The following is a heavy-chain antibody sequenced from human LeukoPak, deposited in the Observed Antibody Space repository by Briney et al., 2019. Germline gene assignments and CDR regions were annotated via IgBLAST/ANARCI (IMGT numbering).Heavy chain of an antibody. V-gene: IGHV3-66*01. CDR3: AKGVVVPAAILGY. CDR1: GFTVSSNY. Sequence: PGGSLRLSCAASGFTVSSNYMSWVRQAPGKGLEWVSVIYSGGSTYYADSVKSRFTISRDNSKNTLYLQMNSLRAEDTAVYYCAKGVVVPAAILGYWGQGTLVTVSS. CDR2: IYSGGST. D-gene: IGHD2-2*01. J-gene: IGHJ4*02.